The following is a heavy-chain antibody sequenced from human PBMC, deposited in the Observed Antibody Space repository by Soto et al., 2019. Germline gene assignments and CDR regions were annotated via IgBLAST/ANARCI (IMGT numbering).Heavy chain of an antibody. CDR2: INVGTGNT. Sequence: GASVKVSCKASGYTFSSYTMHWVRQAPGQRLEWMAWINVGTGNTKYSQKFQGRVTITRDTSASTAYMELSSLRSEDTAVYYCARVPYCGGDCYGYYFDYWGQGTLVTVSS. V-gene: IGHV1-3*01. CDR3: ARVPYCGGDCYGYYFDY. D-gene: IGHD2-21*02. CDR1: GYTFSSYT. J-gene: IGHJ4*02.